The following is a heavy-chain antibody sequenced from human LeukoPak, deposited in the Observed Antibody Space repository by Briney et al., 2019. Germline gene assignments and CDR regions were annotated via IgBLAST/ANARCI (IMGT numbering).Heavy chain of an antibody. D-gene: IGHD3-9*01. J-gene: IGHJ4*02. CDR2: FYASGTT. CDR1: GGSIVSHY. Sequence: PSETLSLTCTVSGGSIVSHYWNWIRQPAGRGLEWIGRFYASGTTNTSPSLKSRVTMSVDTSKNQFSLKLSSVTAADTAVYYCARHGRWGLTGYLYYFDYWGQGTLVTVSS. V-gene: IGHV4-4*07. CDR3: ARHGRWGLTGYLYYFDY.